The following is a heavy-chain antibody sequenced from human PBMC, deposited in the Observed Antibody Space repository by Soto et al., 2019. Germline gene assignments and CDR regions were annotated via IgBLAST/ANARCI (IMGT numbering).Heavy chain of an antibody. CDR3: ARRPQYNGYDRLSFAY. Sequence: PSETLSLSCAVYGGSFSGYYWSWIRQPPGKGLEWIGEINHSGSTNYNPSLKSRVTISVDTSKNQFSLKLSSVTAADTAVYYCARRPQYNGYDRLSFAYWGQGTLVTVSS. CDR1: GGSFSGYY. CDR2: INHSGST. V-gene: IGHV4-34*01. D-gene: IGHD5-12*01. J-gene: IGHJ4*02.